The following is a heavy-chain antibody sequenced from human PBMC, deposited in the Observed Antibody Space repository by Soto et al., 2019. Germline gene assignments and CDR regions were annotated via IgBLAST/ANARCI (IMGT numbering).Heavy chain of an antibody. CDR1: GFTFSNYA. V-gene: IGHV3-23*01. CDR3: AKVFSPEGGNYFDY. Sequence: GGSLRLSCAASGFTFSNYAMNWVRQAPGKGLEWVSAISNSFSDGNTHYADSVKGRFTISRDNDKNTVFPEMNSLRAEDTAVYYCAKVFSPEGGNYFDYWGQGTLVTVSS. CDR2: ISNSFSDGNT. J-gene: IGHJ4*02.